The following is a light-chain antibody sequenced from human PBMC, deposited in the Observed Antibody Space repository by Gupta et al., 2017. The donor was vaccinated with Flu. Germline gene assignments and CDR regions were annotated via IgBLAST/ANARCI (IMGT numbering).Light chain of an antibody. CDR1: QGLVYSDGNTY. Sequence: DVVITQSPLSLAVTLGQPAPISCRSSQGLVYSDGNTYLHWFQQRPGQSPRRLIHLVSYRDSGVPDRFSGSGSGTNFTLKISRVEAEDVGLYYCMQGAHWPWAFGQGTKVEIK. J-gene: IGKJ1*01. CDR2: LVS. V-gene: IGKV2-30*01. CDR3: MQGAHWPWA.